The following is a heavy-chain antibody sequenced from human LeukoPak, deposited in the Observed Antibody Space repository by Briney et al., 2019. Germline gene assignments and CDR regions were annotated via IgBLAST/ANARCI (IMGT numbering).Heavy chain of an antibody. J-gene: IGHJ4*02. CDR3: ARGSDIVVVPAAIRSFDY. D-gene: IGHD2-2*01. CDR2: INTDGSTT. CDR1: GFTFSSYW. Sequence: PGGSLRLSCAASGFTFSSYWMHWVRQAPGKGLVWVSRINTDGSTTTYADSVKGRFTISRDNAKNTLFLQMNSLRAEDTAVYYCARGSDIVVVPAAIRSFDYWGQGTLVTVSS. V-gene: IGHV3-74*01.